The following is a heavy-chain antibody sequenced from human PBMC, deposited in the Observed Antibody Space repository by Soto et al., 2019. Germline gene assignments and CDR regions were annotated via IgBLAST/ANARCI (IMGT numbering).Heavy chain of an antibody. J-gene: IGHJ4*02. CDR2: IKQDGSEK. D-gene: IGHD5-18*01. CDR3: ARDSQLWYFDY. CDR1: GFTFSSYW. V-gene: IGHV3-7*03. Sequence: GGSLRLSCAACGFTFSSYWMSWVRQAPGKGLEWVANIKQDGSEKYYVDSVKGRFTISRDNAKNSLYLQMNSLRAEDTAVYYCARDSQLWYFDYWGQGTLVTVSS.